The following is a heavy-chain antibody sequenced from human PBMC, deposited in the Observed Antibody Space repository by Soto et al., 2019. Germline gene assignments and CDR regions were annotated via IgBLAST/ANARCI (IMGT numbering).Heavy chain of an antibody. CDR3: AKGDKTGTTSLYYYYGMDV. CDR1: GFTFSSYA. V-gene: IGHV3-23*01. J-gene: IGHJ6*02. D-gene: IGHD1-7*01. Sequence: GGSLRLSCAASGFTFSSYAMSWVRQAPGKGLEWVSAISGSGGSTYYADSVKGRFTISRDNSKNTLYLQMNSLRAEDTAVYYCAKGDKTGTTSLYYYYGMDVWGQGTTVTVSS. CDR2: ISGSGGST.